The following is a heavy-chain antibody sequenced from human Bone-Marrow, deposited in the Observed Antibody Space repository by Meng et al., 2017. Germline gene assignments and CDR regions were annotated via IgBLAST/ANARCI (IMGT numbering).Heavy chain of an antibody. CDR2: TYYRSQWQS. V-gene: IGHV6-1*01. J-gene: IGHJ4*02. CDR1: GDSVSGNRAL. CDR3: ASWYGES. Sequence: VQLQQPGPRLGKPPHTPSLPGAISGDSVSGNRALWHWVRQSPSRGLEWLGHTYYRSQWQSHYGASVKSRISIYADTSRNQFSLILNSVTPEDTAVYYCASWYGESWGQGTLVTVSS. D-gene: IGHD3-10*01.